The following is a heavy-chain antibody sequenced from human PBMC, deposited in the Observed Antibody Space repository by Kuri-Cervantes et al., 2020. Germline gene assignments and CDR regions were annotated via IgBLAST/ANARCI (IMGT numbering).Heavy chain of an antibody. V-gene: IGHV4-30-4*01. CDR2: IYYSGGT. CDR3: ARVVGYYYDSSGYFPDY. J-gene: IGHJ4*02. Sequence: LRLSCTVSGGSISSGDYYWSWIRQPPGKGLEWIGYIYYSGGTYYNPSLKSRVTISVDTSKNQFSLKLSSVTAADTAVYYCARVVGYYYDSSGYFPDYWGQGTLVTVSS. D-gene: IGHD3-22*01. CDR1: GGSISSGDYY.